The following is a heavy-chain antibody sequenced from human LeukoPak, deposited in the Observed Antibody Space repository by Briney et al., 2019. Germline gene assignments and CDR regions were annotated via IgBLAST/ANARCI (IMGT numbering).Heavy chain of an antibody. V-gene: IGHV3-15*01. CDR3: GTGSAFDV. CDR1: GFTFSNAY. Sequence: PGGSLRLSCAASGFTFSNAYMSWVRQAPGKGLEWVGRIKHKAEGGTTDYAAPVKGRFTISRDDSKSTLYLQMNSLKIEDTGVYYCGTGSAFDVWGQGTLVTVSS. D-gene: IGHD3/OR15-3a*01. J-gene: IGHJ3*01. CDR2: IKHKAEGGTT.